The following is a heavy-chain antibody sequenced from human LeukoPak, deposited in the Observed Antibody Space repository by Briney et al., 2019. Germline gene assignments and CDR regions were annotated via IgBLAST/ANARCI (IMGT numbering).Heavy chain of an antibody. CDR1: GGSISSYY. J-gene: IGHJ4*02. CDR2: IYYSGST. V-gene: IGHV4-59*01. CDR3: ATRPLAVAGYDY. Sequence: SETLSLTCTVSGGSISSYYWSWIRQPPGKGLEWIGYIYYSGSTNYNPSLKSRVTISVDTSKNQFSLKLSSVTAADTAVYYCATRPLAVAGYDYWGQGTPVTVSS. D-gene: IGHD6-19*01.